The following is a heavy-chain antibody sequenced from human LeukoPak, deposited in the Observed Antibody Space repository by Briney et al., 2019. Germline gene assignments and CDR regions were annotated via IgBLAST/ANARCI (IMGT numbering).Heavy chain of an antibody. CDR3: ARDPYYDILTGYGPPPQRNWFDP. V-gene: IGHV3-74*01. CDR1: GFTFSSYW. Sequence: GGSLRLSCAASGFTFSSYWMHWVRQAPGKGLVWVSRTNSDGSSTSYADSVKGRFTISRDNAKNTLYLQMNSLRAEDTAVYYCARDPYYDILTGYGPPPQRNWFDPWGQGTLVTVSS. CDR2: TNSDGSST. J-gene: IGHJ5*02. D-gene: IGHD3-9*01.